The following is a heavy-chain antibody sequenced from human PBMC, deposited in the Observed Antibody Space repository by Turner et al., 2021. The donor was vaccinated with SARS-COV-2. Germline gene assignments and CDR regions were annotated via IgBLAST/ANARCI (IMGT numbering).Heavy chain of an antibody. V-gene: IGHV4-59*01. CDR3: ARGIPAAAGLVNWFDP. CDR1: VGSISSYY. J-gene: IGHJ5*02. D-gene: IGHD6-13*01. CDR2: IYYSGST. Sequence: QVQLQESGPGLVKPSETLSLTCTVSVGSISSYYWSWIRQPPGKGLEWIGYIYYSGSTNYNPSLKSRFTISIDTSKNQFSLKLSSVTAADTAVYYCARGIPAAAGLVNWFDPWGQGTLVTVSS.